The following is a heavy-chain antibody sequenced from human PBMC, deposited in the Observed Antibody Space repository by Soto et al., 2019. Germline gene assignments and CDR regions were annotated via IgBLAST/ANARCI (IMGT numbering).Heavy chain of an antibody. CDR3: ARDLRGYFDY. CDR1: VFTFSSYW. J-gene: IGHJ4*02. CDR2: IKQDGSEK. V-gene: IGHV3-7*01. Sequence: PWWSLRLSCSASVFTFSSYWMSWFRQAPGKGLEWVANIKQDGSEKYYVDSVKGRFTISRDNAKNSLYLQMNSLRAEDTAVYYCARDLRGYFDYWGQGTLVTVSS.